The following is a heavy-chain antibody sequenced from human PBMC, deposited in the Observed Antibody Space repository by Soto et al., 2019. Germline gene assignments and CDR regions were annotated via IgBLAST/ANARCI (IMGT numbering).Heavy chain of an antibody. CDR1: GCSISSSSYY. D-gene: IGHD3-3*01. Sequence: SETLSLPCPVSGCSISSSSYYWGWIRQPPGKGLEWIGSIYYSGSTYYNPSLKSRVTISVDTSKNQFSLKLSSVTAADTAVYYCASITIFGVVIFPRYYYYGMDVWGQGTTVTVSS. J-gene: IGHJ6*02. V-gene: IGHV4-39*01. CDR3: ASITIFGVVIFPRYYYYGMDV. CDR2: IYYSGST.